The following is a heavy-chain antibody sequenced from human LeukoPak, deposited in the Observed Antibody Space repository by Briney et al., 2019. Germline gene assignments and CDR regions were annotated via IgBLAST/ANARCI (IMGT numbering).Heavy chain of an antibody. Sequence: GASVKVSCKASGGTFSSYAISWVRQAPGQGLEWMGRIIPIFGIANYAQKFQGRVTITADKSTSTAYMELSSLRSEDTAVHYCVVVTAIRSDAFDIWGQGTMVTVSS. V-gene: IGHV1-69*04. D-gene: IGHD2-21*02. CDR1: GGTFSSYA. CDR2: IIPIFGIA. J-gene: IGHJ3*02. CDR3: VVVTAIRSDAFDI.